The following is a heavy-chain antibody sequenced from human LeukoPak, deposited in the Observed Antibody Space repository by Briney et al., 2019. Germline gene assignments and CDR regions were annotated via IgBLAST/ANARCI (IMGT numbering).Heavy chain of an antibody. Sequence: GGSLRLSCAASGFSFSYYEMNWLREAPGKSLEWISHISNTGDIIHYPAYVEGRFTISRDNAKNSLYLQMISLRAEDTAVYYCAKDATAVVGTVYMDVWGKGTTVTISS. CDR3: AKDATAVVGTVYMDV. CDR2: ISNTGDII. CDR1: GFSFSYYE. J-gene: IGHJ6*03. D-gene: IGHD6-13*01. V-gene: IGHV3-48*03.